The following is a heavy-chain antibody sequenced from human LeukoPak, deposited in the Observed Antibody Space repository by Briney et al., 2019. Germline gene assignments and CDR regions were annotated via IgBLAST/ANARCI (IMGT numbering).Heavy chain of an antibody. CDR1: GGSISSYY. Sequence: SETLSLTCTVSGGSISSYYWTWIRQPPGKALEWVGYIYYSGRTSYNPSLKSRVTMSVDTSKNQFSLKLSSVTAADTAVYYCARAAPLLVAPQDYWGQGTLVTVSS. D-gene: IGHD2-21*01. CDR2: IYYSGRT. CDR3: ARAAPLLVAPQDY. V-gene: IGHV4-59*01. J-gene: IGHJ4*02.